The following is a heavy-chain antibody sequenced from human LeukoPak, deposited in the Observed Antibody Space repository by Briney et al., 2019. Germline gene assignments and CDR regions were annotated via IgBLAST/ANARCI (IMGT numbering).Heavy chain of an antibody. D-gene: IGHD2-2*02. CDR2: MSFDVNNK. V-gene: IGHV3-30*04. CDR3: ARGYCTSSSCYNDY. J-gene: IGHJ4*02. CDR1: GFTFGSYA. Sequence: PGGSLRLSCATSGFTFGSYAFDWVRQAPGKGLEWVATMSFDVNNKYYADSVRGRFTISRDNSKNTLYLQMNSLRAEDTAVYSCARGYCTSSSCYNDYWGQGTLVTVSS.